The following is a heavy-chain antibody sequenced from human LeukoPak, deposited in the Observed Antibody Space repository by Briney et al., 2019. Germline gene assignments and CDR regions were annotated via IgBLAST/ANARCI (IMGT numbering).Heavy chain of an antibody. V-gene: IGHV3-48*03. Sequence: GGSLRLSCAASGFTFSSYEMNWVRRAPGKGLEWVSYISSSGSTIYYADSVKGRFTISRDNAKNSLYQQMNSLRAEDTAVYYCAELGITMIGGVWGKGTTVTIS. CDR1: GFTFSSYE. D-gene: IGHD3-10*02. J-gene: IGHJ6*03. CDR2: ISSSGSTI. CDR3: AELGITMIGGV.